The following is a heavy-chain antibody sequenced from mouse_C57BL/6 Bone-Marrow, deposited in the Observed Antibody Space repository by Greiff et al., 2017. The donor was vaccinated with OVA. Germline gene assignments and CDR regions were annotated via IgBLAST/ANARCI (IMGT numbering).Heavy chain of an antibody. J-gene: IGHJ2*01. CDR3: ARRDDGYYFDY. CDR2: INPYNGGT. D-gene: IGHD2-3*01. V-gene: IGHV1-19*01. CDR1: GYTFTDYY. Sequence: VQLQESGPVLVKPGASVKMSCKASGYTFTDYYMNWVKQSHGKRLEWIGVINPYNGGTSYNQKFKGKATLTVDKSSSTAYMELNSLTSEDSAVYYCARRDDGYYFDYWGQGTTLTVPS.